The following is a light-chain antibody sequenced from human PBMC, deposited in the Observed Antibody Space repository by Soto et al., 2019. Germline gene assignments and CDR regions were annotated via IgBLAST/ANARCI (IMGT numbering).Light chain of an antibody. J-gene: IGKJ4*01. CDR1: QSISSK. CDR2: GAS. Sequence: EIVMTQSPATLSVSPGERATLSCRASQSISSKLAWYQQKPGQAPRLLIYGASTMATGIPARFSGSGSGTDCTLTISSLQSEDFAVYYCQQYTNWPPLTFGGGTKVEIK. CDR3: QQYTNWPPLT. V-gene: IGKV3-15*01.